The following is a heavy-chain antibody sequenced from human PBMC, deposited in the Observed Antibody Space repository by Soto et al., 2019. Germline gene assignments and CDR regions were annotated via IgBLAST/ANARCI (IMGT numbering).Heavy chain of an antibody. J-gene: IGHJ6*02. CDR3: AAHRGWSYEPYYYYGMDV. D-gene: IGHD1-26*01. Sequence: EVQLLESGGGLVQPGGSLRLSCAASGFTFSSYAMSWVRQAPGKGLEWVSAISGSGGSTYYADSVKGRFTISRDNSKNTLYLQMNSLRAEDTAVYYCAAHRGWSYEPYYYYGMDVWGQGTTVTVSS. CDR1: GFTFSSYA. V-gene: IGHV3-23*01. CDR2: ISGSGGST.